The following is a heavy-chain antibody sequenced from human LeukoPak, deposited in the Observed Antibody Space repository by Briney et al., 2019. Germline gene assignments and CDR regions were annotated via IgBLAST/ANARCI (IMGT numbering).Heavy chain of an antibody. J-gene: IGHJ4*02. Sequence: SETLSLTCTVSGGSVSTSDYYWGWIRQSPVKGLEWIGDVFYTGKTNYNPSLRGRATISIDTSKNQFSLKLTYVTAADTAVYYCARVFDSWGQGTLVSVSS. V-gene: IGHV4-39*07. CDR3: ARVFDS. CDR2: VFYTGKT. CDR1: GGSVSTSDYY.